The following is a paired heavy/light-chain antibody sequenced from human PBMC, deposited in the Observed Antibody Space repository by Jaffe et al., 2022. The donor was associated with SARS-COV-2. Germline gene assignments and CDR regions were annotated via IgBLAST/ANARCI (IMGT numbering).Light chain of an antibody. V-gene: IGKV1-39*01. Sequence: DIQVTQSPSSLSASVGDRVTITCRASQSITTYLNWYQQKPGKAPKLLISAASNLQSGVPSRFSGSGSGTDFTLTISSLQPEDFATYSCQQSYSAPWTFGQGTKVEVK. CDR3: QQSYSAPWT. CDR2: AAS. CDR1: QSITTY. J-gene: IGKJ1*01.
Heavy chain of an antibody. CDR3: ARHLRDGSQILEWLFDAFEI. CDR1: GGSINNSNYH. D-gene: IGHD3-3*01. CDR2: LSSSGST. V-gene: IGHV4-39*01. Sequence: QLQLQESGPGLVKPSETLSLTCTVSGGSINNSNYHWGWIRQPPGQGLEWIGSLSSSGSTSYSPSLKSRVTISVDTSKIQFSLRLTSVTAADTAVYYCARHLRDGSQILEWLFDAFEIWGQGTMVTVSS. J-gene: IGHJ3*02.